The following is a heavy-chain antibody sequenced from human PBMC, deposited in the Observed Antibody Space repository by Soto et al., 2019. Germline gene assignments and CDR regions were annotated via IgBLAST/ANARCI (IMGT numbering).Heavy chain of an antibody. J-gene: IGHJ5*02. Sequence: KPSETLSLTCAVYGGSFSGYYWSWIRQPPGKGLEWIGEINHSGSTNYNPSLKSRVTISVDTSKNQFSLKLSSVTAADTAVYYCARGQGMYYGSGSYKTWFDTWGQGTLVTVSS. CDR1: GGSFSGYY. CDR2: INHSGST. CDR3: ARGQGMYYGSGSYKTWFDT. V-gene: IGHV4-34*01. D-gene: IGHD3-10*01.